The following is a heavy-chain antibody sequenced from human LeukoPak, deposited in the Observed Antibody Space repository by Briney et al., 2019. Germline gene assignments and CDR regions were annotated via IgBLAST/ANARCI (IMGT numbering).Heavy chain of an antibody. CDR2: RRYDGSNK. CDR1: GFTFSSYG. V-gene: IGHV3-30*02. Sequence: GGSLRLSCAASGFTFSSYGMHWVRQAPGKGLEWVAFRRYDGSNKYYADSVKGRFTISRDNSKNTLYLQMNSLRAEDTAVYYCANTGAVAGPFYYYYYMDVWGKGTTVTISS. CDR3: ANTGAVAGPFYYYYYMDV. J-gene: IGHJ6*03. D-gene: IGHD6-19*01.